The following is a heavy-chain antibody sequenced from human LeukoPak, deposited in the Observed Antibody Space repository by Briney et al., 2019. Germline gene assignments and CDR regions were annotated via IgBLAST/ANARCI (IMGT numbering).Heavy chain of an antibody. Sequence: SETLSLTCTVSGGSISSYFWSWLRQSPGKGLEWLGYISYRGRTNYSPSLKSRVAISVDTSKNQYSLNLTSVPAADTAVYYCAREGPLESYFDYWGPGTLVTVSS. CDR3: AREGPLESYFDY. CDR1: GGSISSYF. CDR2: ISYRGRT. J-gene: IGHJ4*02. V-gene: IGHV4-59*01.